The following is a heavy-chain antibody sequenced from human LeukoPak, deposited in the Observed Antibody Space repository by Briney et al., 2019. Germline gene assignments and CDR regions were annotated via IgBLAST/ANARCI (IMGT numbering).Heavy chain of an antibody. CDR1: GGSFSGYY. CDR2: IDHSGST. CDR3: ARGRARMVRGVIIKGHYYMDV. D-gene: IGHD3-10*01. J-gene: IGHJ6*03. V-gene: IGHV4-34*01. Sequence: PSETLSLTCAVYGGSFSGYYWSWIRRPPGEGLEWIGEIDHSGSTNYNPSLKSRVTISVDTSKNQFSLKLSSVTAADTAVYYCARGRARMVRGVIIKGHYYMDVWGKGTTVTVSS.